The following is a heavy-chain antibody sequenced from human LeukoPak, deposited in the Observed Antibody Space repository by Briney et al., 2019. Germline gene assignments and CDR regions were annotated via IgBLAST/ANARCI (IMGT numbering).Heavy chain of an antibody. D-gene: IGHD2-15*01. V-gene: IGHV3-48*03. CDR1: GFTFSSYE. Sequence: GGSLRLSCAASGFTFSSYEMNWVRQAPGKGLEWVSYISSSGSTIYYADSVKGRFTISRDNAKNSLYLQMNSLRAEDTAVYYCARTQGWNYFDYWGQGTLVTVSS. CDR3: ARTQGWNYFDY. J-gene: IGHJ4*02. CDR2: ISSSGSTI.